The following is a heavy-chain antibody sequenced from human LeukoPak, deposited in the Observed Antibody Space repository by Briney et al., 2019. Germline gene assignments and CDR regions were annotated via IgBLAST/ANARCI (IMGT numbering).Heavy chain of an antibody. CDR2: ISGSGGST. CDR1: GFTFSSYG. Sequence: GGSLRLSCAASGFTFSSYGMSWVRQAPGKGLEWVSAISGSGGSTYYADSVKGRFTISRDNSKNTLYLQMNSLRAEDTAVYYCAKGYYDILTGYRYYYYYYMDVWGKGTTVTISS. J-gene: IGHJ6*03. V-gene: IGHV3-23*01. D-gene: IGHD3-9*01. CDR3: AKGYYDILTGYRYYYYYYMDV.